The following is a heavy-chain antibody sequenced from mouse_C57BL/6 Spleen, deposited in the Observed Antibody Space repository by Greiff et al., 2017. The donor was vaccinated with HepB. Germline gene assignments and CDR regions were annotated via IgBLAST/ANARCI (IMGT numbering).Heavy chain of an antibody. J-gene: IGHJ3*01. CDR1: GYTFTDYE. Sequence: ESGAELVRPGASVTLSCKASGYTFTDYEMHWVKQTPVHGLEWIGAIDPETGGTAYNQKFKGKAILTADKSSSTAYMELRSLTSEDSAVYYCTIYYGSSSFAYWGQGTLVTVSA. D-gene: IGHD1-1*01. CDR2: IDPETGGT. V-gene: IGHV1-15*01. CDR3: TIYYGSSSFAY.